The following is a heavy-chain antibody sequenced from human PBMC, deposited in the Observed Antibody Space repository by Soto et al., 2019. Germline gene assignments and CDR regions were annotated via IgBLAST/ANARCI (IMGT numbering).Heavy chain of an antibody. CDR2: IYPGDSDT. Sequence: GESLKLSCKGSGYSFTSYWIGWVRQMPGKGLEWMGIIYPGDSDTRYSPSFQGQVTISADKSISTAYLQWSSLKASDTAMYYCARQQTYSSSSLVGDRDIWGQGTMVTVSS. CDR3: ARQQTYSSSSLVGDRDI. CDR1: GYSFTSYW. D-gene: IGHD6-6*01. J-gene: IGHJ3*02. V-gene: IGHV5-51*01.